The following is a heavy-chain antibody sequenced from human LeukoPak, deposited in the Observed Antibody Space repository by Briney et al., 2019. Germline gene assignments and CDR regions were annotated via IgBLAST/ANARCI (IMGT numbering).Heavy chain of an antibody. Sequence: ASVKVSCKASGYTFTSYYMHWVRQAPGQGLEWMGIINPSGGSTSYAQKFQGRVTMTRDTSISTAYMELSRLRSDDTAVYYCARDPVPTYCSSTSCYFHNWFDPWGQGTLVTVSS. J-gene: IGHJ5*02. D-gene: IGHD2-2*01. CDR2: INPSGGST. V-gene: IGHV1-46*01. CDR1: GYTFTSYY. CDR3: ARDPVPTYCSSTSCYFHNWFDP.